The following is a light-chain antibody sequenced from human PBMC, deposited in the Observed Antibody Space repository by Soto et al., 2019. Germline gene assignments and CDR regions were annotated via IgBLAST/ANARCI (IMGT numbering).Light chain of an antibody. V-gene: IGKV3-15*01. J-gene: IGKJ4*01. Sequence: EVVMTQSPATLSVSPGERATLSCRASQSVYSNLAWYQQKPGQAPRLLIYGASTRATGLPARFSGSGSGTEFTLTISSLQSEDFVVYYCHQYNSWPLTFGGGTKVEIK. CDR1: QSVYSN. CDR2: GAS. CDR3: HQYNSWPLT.